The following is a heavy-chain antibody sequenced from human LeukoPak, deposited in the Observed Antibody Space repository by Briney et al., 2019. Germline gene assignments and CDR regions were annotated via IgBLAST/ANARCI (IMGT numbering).Heavy chain of an antibody. V-gene: IGHV4-34*01. D-gene: IGHD5-24*01. CDR2: INHSGST. J-gene: IGHJ4*02. Sequence: PSETLSLTCAVYGGSFSGYYWGWIRQPPGKGLEWIGEINHSGSTNYNPSLKSRVTISVDTSKNQFSLKLSSVTAADTAVYYCARGQRWLQRKKGTLDYWGQGTLVTVSS. CDR1: GGSFSGYY. CDR3: ARGQRWLQRKKGTLDY.